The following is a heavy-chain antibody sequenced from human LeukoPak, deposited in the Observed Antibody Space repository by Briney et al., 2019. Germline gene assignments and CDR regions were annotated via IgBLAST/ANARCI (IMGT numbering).Heavy chain of an antibody. D-gene: IGHD1-26*01. Sequence: GGSLRLSCAASGFTSDDYTMHWVRQPPGKGLEWVSLISWDGGSTYYADSVKGRFTISRDNSKNSLYLQMNSLRTEDTALYYCAKDARGGSYGAEYFQHWGQGTLVTVSS. CDR3: AKDARGGSYGAEYFQH. CDR1: GFTSDDYT. J-gene: IGHJ1*01. V-gene: IGHV3-43*01. CDR2: ISWDGGST.